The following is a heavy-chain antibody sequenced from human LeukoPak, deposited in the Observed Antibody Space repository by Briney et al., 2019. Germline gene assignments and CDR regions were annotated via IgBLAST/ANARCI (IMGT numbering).Heavy chain of an antibody. V-gene: IGHV4-34*01. Sequence: SETLSLTCAVSGGSFSGYYWSWIRQPPGKGLEWIGEINHSGSTNYNPSLRSRVTISVDTSKNQFSLKLSSVTAADTAVYYCARGPGITMVRGPIDYWGQGTLVTVSS. CDR3: ARGPGITMVRGPIDY. J-gene: IGHJ4*02. CDR2: INHSGST. CDR1: GGSFSGYY. D-gene: IGHD3-10*01.